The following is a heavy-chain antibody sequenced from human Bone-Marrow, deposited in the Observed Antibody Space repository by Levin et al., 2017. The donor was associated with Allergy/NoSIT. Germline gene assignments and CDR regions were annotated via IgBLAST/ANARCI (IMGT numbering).Heavy chain of an antibody. V-gene: IGHV4-30-2*01. CDR3: AREYYDTSGYGYFDH. Sequence: PSETLSLTCGVSGDSINRGDSSWAWLRQPPGKGPEWIGYIYYSGDTNYSPSLKSRVTLSLDMSKNQFSLKLRSMTAADTAVYYCAREYYDTSGYGYFDHWGQGILVNVSS. CDR1: GDSINRGDSS. D-gene: IGHD2-2*01. CDR2: IYYSGDT. J-gene: IGHJ4*02.